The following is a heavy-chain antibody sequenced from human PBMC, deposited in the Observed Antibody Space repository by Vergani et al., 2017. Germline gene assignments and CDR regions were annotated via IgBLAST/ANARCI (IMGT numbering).Heavy chain of an antibody. V-gene: IGHV2-5*01. J-gene: IGHJ4*02. CDR1: GFSLTTGGEG. Sequence: QITLRESGPTLVKPTQTLTLTCTFSGFSLTTGGEGVGWIRQPPGRALEWLAFVYWNDDKRYSPSLKSRLTITKDTSKKQVVLTMTNMDPVDTATYYCAHRAAGGAPLDYWGQGTLVTVSS. CDR2: VYWNDDK. D-gene: IGHD4-17*01. CDR3: AHRAAGGAPLDY.